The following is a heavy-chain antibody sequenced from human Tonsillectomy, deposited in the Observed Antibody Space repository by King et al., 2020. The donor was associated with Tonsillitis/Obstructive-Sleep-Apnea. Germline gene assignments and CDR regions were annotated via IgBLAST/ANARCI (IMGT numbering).Heavy chain of an antibody. D-gene: IGHD4-17*01. J-gene: IGHJ6*03. CDR2: SSAYNGNT. Sequence: QLVQSGAEVKKPGASVKVSCKASGYTFTSHGISWVRQAPGQVLEWRGWSSAYNGNTNYIQKLQARVTMTTDTSTRNAYMALRSLGSDDTAVYYCARDSHDYGDNVFTHYYYYMDVWGKGTTVTVSS. CDR1: GYTFTSHG. CDR3: ARDSHDYGDNVFTHYYYYMDV. V-gene: IGHV1-18*01.